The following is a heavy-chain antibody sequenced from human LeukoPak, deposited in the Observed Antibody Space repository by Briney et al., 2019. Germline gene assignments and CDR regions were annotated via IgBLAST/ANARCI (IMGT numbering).Heavy chain of an antibody. J-gene: IGHJ6*02. CDR2: ISASGDYT. D-gene: IGHD3-3*01. CDR3: RSVPFGYGMDV. CDR1: GFTFSTFY. Sequence: GGSLRLSCAASGFTFSTFYMSWVRQAPGKGLEWLSYISASGDYTLYAASVEGRFTISRDNANESVYLEMKNLRADDTAVYYCRSVPFGYGMDVWGQGTTVIVSS. V-gene: IGHV3-11*03.